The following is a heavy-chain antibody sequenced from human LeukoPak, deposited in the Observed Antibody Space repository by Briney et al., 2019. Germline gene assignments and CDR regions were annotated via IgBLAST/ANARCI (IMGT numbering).Heavy chain of an antibody. CDR2: IGGSNGIT. CDR3: ARNENSGWGYFDY. CDR1: GLPFSAYA. V-gene: IGHV3-23*01. J-gene: IGHJ4*02. D-gene: IGHD5-12*01. Sequence: GGSLRLSCVASGLPFSAYAMSWVRQAPGKGLEWVSVIGGSNGITFYVGSVKGRFTISRDNSKDTLYLQMNSLRAEDTAVYYCARNENSGWGYFDYWGQGTLVTVSS.